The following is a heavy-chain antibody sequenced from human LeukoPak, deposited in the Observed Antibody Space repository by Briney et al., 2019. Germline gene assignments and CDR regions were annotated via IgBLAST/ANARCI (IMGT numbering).Heavy chain of an antibody. CDR1: GYSFTNYW. J-gene: IGHJ4*02. V-gene: IGHV5-51*07. CDR2: IYPGDSDT. CDR3: ARRSSGYYFDY. Sequence: GESLKISCKGSGYSFTNYWIGWVHQMPGKGLEWMGIIYPGDSDTRYSPSFQGQVTISVGKSISTAYLQWSSLKASDTAMYYCARRSSGYYFDYWGQGTLVTVSS. D-gene: IGHD3-22*01.